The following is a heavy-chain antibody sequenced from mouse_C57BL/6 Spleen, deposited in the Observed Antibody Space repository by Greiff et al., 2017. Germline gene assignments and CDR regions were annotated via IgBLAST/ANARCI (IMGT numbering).Heavy chain of an antibody. D-gene: IGHD1-1*01. J-gene: IGHJ3*01. Sequence: EVKVEESGGGLVQPGGSMKLSCVASGFTFSNYWMNWVRQSPEKGLEWVAQIRLKSDNYATDYAESVKGRFTISRDDSKSSVYLQMNNLRAEDTGIYYCTDYDSSYDWFAYWGQGTLVTVSA. CDR2: IRLKSDNYAT. CDR1: GFTFSNYW. CDR3: TDYDSSYDWFAY. V-gene: IGHV6-3*01.